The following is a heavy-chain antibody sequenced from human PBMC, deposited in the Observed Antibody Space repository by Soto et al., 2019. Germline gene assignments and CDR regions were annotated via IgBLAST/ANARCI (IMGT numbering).Heavy chain of an antibody. J-gene: IGHJ6*02. Sequence: SVKVSCKASGGTFSSYAISWVRQAPGQGLEWMGGIIPIFGTANYAQKFQGRVTITADESTSTAYMELSSLRSEDTAVYYCARLGGYSDYYYSGMDVWGQGTTVTVSS. CDR3: ARLGGYSDYYYSGMDV. CDR2: IIPIFGTA. D-gene: IGHD3-22*01. CDR1: GGTFSSYA. V-gene: IGHV1-69*13.